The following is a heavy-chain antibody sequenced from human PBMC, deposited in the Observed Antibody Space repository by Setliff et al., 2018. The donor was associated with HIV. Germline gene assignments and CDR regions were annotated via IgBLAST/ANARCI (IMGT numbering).Heavy chain of an antibody. J-gene: IGHJ4*02. D-gene: IGHD3-3*01. CDR3: TRVDYDFWSGPMTRYYFDY. Sequence: LRLSCSASGFTFSSFSINWVRQAPGKGLEWVNFIRSKAYGGATEYAASVKGRFTISRDDSKSVAYLQLNSLKTEDTAVYYCTRVDYDFWSGPMTRYYFDYWGQGTLVTVSS. CDR1: GFTFSSFS. V-gene: IGHV3-49*02. CDR2: IRSKAYGGAT.